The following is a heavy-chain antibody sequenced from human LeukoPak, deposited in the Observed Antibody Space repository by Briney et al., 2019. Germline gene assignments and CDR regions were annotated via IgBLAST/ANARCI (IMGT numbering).Heavy chain of an antibody. CDR1: GFTFSSYT. CDR3: ARALTTLTYEGY. J-gene: IGHJ4*02. D-gene: IGHD1-1*01. CDR2: ISGSNSYI. Sequence: GGSLRLSCAASGFTFSSYTMHWIRQAPGKGLEWVSSISGSNSYIFYADSVKGRFTVSRDNAKDSLYLQLNSLRAEDTAVYYCARALTTLTYEGYWGQGTLVTVSS. V-gene: IGHV3-21*01.